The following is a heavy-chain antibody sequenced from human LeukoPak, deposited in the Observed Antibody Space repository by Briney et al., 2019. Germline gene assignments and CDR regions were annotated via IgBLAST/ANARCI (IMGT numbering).Heavy chain of an antibody. D-gene: IGHD6-13*01. J-gene: IGHJ5*02. Sequence: GGSLRLSCAASGFTFSSYEMNWVRQAPGKGLEWVSYISSSGSAMFYADSVKGRFTISRDNAKNSLYLQMNSLRAEDTAVYYCARDLGWYSSSWYDNWGQGTLVTVSS. V-gene: IGHV3-48*03. CDR1: GFTFSSYE. CDR3: ARDLGWYSSSWYDN. CDR2: ISSSGSAM.